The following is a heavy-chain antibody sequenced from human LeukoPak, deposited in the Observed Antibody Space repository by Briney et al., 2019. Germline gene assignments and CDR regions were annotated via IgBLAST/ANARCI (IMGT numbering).Heavy chain of an antibody. CDR1: GDSVSSNSAA. V-gene: IGHV6-1*01. Sequence: SQTLSLTCAISGDSVSSNSAAWNWTRQSPSSGLEWLGRTYYRSKWYNDYAVSVKSRITINPDTSKNQFSLQLNSVTPEDTAVYYCARAGRWVGATSYWYFDLWGRGTLVTVSS. D-gene: IGHD1-26*01. J-gene: IGHJ2*01. CDR3: ARAGRWVGATSYWYFDL. CDR2: TYYRSKWYN.